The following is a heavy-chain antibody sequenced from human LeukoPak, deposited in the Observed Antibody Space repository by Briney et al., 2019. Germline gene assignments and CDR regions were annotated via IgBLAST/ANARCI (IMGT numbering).Heavy chain of an antibody. CDR1: GFTLSNAW. V-gene: IGHV3-15*01. CDR3: TRDKLELRQFDY. D-gene: IGHD1-7*01. J-gene: IGHJ4*02. Sequence: KSGGSLRLSCAVSGFTLSNAWMSWVRQAPGKGLEWVGRIKSKTDGDTTDYAAPVKGRFTISRDESKDTLYLQMSGLKAEDTAVYYCTRDKLELRQFDYWGQGTLVTVSS. CDR2: IKSKTDGDTT.